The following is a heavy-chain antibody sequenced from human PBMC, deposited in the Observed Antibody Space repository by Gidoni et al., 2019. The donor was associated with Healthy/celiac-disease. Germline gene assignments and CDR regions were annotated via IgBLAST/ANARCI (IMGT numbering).Heavy chain of an antibody. Sequence: EVQLLASGGGLVQPGGDLRLSCAASGFTFSSYAMSWVRQAPGKGLEWVSAISGSGGSTYYADSVKGRFTISRDNSKNTLYLQMNSLRAEDTAVYYCAKGSTVTKEFGYWGQGTLVTVSS. CDR2: ISGSGGST. CDR3: AKGSTVTKEFGY. J-gene: IGHJ4*02. D-gene: IGHD4-17*01. V-gene: IGHV3-23*01. CDR1: GFTFSSYA.